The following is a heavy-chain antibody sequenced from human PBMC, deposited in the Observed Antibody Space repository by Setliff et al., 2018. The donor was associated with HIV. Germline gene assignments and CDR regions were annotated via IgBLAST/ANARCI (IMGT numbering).Heavy chain of an antibody. J-gene: IGHJ4*02. Sequence: SETLSLTCTVSGGSMSSYYWSWIRQPAGKGLEWIGHIYTSGSTNYNPSVKSRVTMSVDTSKNQFSLKLSSVTAADTAVYYCAREPRVRGTLDFWGQGTLVTVSS. CDR3: AREPRVRGTLDF. D-gene: IGHD2-15*01. CDR1: GGSMSSYY. V-gene: IGHV4-4*07. CDR2: IYTSGST.